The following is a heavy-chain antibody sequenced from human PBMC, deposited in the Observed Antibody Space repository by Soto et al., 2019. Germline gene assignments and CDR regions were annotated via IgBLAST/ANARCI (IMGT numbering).Heavy chain of an antibody. J-gene: IGHJ4*02. Sequence: QLQMQEPGPGLVKPSETLSLTCTVSDGSISTSSYYLGWIRQSPGKGLEWIGTIFYTGRTYYNPSLESRVTLSVDTSKNQFSLHLTSVTAADTAMYYCTRHHPHHYDSSGYFDYWGQGTLVTVSS. CDR2: IFYTGRT. V-gene: IGHV4-39*01. CDR3: TRHHPHHYDSSGYFDY. D-gene: IGHD3-22*01. CDR1: DGSISTSSYY.